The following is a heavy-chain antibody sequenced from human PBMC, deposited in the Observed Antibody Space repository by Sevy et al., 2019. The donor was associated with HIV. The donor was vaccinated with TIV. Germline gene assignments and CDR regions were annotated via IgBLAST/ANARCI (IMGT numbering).Heavy chain of an antibody. V-gene: IGHV3-7*01. D-gene: IGHD4-4*01. J-gene: IGHJ6*02. Sequence: GGSLRLSCTASGFSFRSYCMTWVRQAPGMGLEWVANIKLDGDEKYYVESLKGRFTISRDNVKNSLYLQMNNLRAEDTAVYYCARDSKGGLDVWGQGTTVTVSS. CDR2: IKLDGDEK. CDR1: GFSFRSYC. CDR3: ARDSKGGLDV.